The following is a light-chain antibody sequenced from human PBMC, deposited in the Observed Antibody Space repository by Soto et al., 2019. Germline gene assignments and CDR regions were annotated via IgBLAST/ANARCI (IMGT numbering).Light chain of an antibody. V-gene: IGKV1-33*01. CDR3: QQYDDLPQVT. Sequence: DIQMTQSPPSLSASVGDRVAMTCQASQDIANRLNWYQQKPGKAPKLLIYDASNLDAGVPSRFSASGSGTDFTFAITNLQPEDIVTYFCQQYDDLPQVTFGTETTVD. CDR2: DAS. CDR1: QDIANR. J-gene: IGKJ3*01.